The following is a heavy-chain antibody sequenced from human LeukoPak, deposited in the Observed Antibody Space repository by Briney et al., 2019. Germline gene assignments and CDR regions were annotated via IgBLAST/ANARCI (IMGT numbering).Heavy chain of an antibody. V-gene: IGHV3-15*07. D-gene: IGHD3-10*01. CDR1: GFPFGDAW. CDR2: IKSKTNGGTT. J-gene: IGHJ4*02. CDR3: VRELSGSFDY. Sequence: GGSLRLSCAVSGFPFGDAWMNWVRQVPGRGLEWVGLIKSKTNGGTTDYTTPVKGRFTISRDDSKNTLYLQMNSLKIEDTAVYYCVRELSGSFDYWGQGTLVTVSS.